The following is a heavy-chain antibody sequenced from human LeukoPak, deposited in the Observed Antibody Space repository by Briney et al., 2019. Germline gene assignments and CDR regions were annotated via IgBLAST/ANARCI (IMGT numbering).Heavy chain of an antibody. V-gene: IGHV4-59*12. CDR3: ARDQGYSSSWSLYNWFDP. D-gene: IGHD6-13*01. CDR2: IYYSGST. J-gene: IGHJ5*02. Sequence: SETLSLTCTVSGGSISSYYWSWIRQPPGKGLEWIGYIYYSGSTNYNPSLKSRVTISVDTSKNQFSLKLSSVTAADTAVYYSARDQGYSSSWSLYNWFDPWGQGTLVTVSS. CDR1: GGSISSYY.